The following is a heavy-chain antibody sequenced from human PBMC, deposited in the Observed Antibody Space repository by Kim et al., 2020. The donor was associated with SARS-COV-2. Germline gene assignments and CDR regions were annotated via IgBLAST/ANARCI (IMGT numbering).Heavy chain of an antibody. J-gene: IGHJ6*02. CDR2: IYYSGST. CDR3: ARPTHSSGPYGMDV. CDR1: GGSISSYY. Sequence: SETQSLTCTVSGGSISSYYWSWIRQPPGKGLEWIGYIYYSGSTNYNPSLKSRVTISVDTSKNQFSLKLSSVTAADTAVYYCARPTHSSGPYGMDVWGQGTTVTVSS. V-gene: IGHV4-59*08. D-gene: IGHD6-19*01.